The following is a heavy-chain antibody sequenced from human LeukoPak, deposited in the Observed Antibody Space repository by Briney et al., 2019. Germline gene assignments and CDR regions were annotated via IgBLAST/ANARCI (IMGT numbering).Heavy chain of an antibody. Sequence: PGGSLRLSCAASGFTFSSYAMSWVRQAPGKGLERVSGISGSGGSTYYADSVKGQFTISRDNSKNTLYLQMTSLRAEDTAVYYCAKDQVWIVVGSFDYWGQGTLVTVSS. V-gene: IGHV3-23*01. D-gene: IGHD3-22*01. CDR1: GFTFSSYA. J-gene: IGHJ4*02. CDR3: AKDQVWIVVGSFDY. CDR2: ISGSGGST.